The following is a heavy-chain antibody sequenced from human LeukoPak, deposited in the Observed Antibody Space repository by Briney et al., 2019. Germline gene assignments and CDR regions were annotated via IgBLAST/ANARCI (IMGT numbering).Heavy chain of an antibody. V-gene: IGHV4-39*07. Sequence: GSLRLSCAASGFTFSRYWMHWIRQPPGKGLQWIGSLSYSGGTHYNPSLRSRVTISVDTSKNQFSLRLSSVTAADTAVYYCAVAYSSASTFDYWGQGTLVTASS. CDR1: GFTFSRYW. CDR2: LSYSGGT. J-gene: IGHJ4*02. D-gene: IGHD6-6*01. CDR3: AVAYSSASTFDY.